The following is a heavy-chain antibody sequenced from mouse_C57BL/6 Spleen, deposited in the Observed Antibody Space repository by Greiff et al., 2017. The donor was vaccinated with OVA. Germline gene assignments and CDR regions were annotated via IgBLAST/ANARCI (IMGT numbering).Heavy chain of an antibody. V-gene: IGHV1-7*01. Sequence: VQLQQSGAELAKPGASVKLSCKASGYTFTSYWMHWVKQRPGQGLEWIGYINPSSGYTKYNQKFKDKATLTADKSSSTAYMQLSSLTYEDSAVYYCARHDYDVLLAMDYWGQGTSVTVSS. CDR2: INPSSGYT. J-gene: IGHJ4*01. CDR1: GYTFTSYW. CDR3: ARHDYDVLLAMDY. D-gene: IGHD2-4*01.